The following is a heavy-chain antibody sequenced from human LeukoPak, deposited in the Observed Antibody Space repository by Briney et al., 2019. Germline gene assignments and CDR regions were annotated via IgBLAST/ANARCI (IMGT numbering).Heavy chain of an antibody. CDR3: AREGFDY. CDR1: GYTFTSYD. J-gene: IGHJ4*02. Sequence: GASVTVSCKASGYTFTSYDINWVRQATGQGLEWMGYMNPNSGNTGYAQRFQGRVTVTWDTSITTAYMEMSSLRSEDTAVYYCAREGFDYWGQGTLVTVSS. V-gene: IGHV1-8*01. CDR2: MNPNSGNT.